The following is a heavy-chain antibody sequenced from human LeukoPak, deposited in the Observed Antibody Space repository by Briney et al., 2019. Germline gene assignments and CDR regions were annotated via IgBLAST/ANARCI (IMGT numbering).Heavy chain of an antibody. CDR2: INPNSGGT. CDR3: AIRGGYYDSSGYYWD. J-gene: IGHJ4*02. Sequence: ASVKVSCKASGYTFTSYYMHWVRQAPGQGLEWMGWINPNSGGTNYAQKFQGRVTMTRDTSISTAYMELSRLRSDDTAVYYCAIRGGYYDSSGYYWDWGQGTLVTVSS. CDR1: GYTFTSYY. D-gene: IGHD3-22*01. V-gene: IGHV1-2*02.